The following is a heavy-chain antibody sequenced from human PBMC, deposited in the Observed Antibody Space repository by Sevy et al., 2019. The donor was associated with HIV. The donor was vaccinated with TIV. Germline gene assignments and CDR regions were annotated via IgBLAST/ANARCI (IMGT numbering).Heavy chain of an antibody. CDR3: ATTKDYYDSSGSPFDY. Sequence: ASVKVYCKVSGKTLTQLAMHWVRQAPGKGLEWMGTFDPEDDERIYAQKFQGRVTMTEDRSTDTAYMELRILRSDDTAVYYCATTKDYYDSSGSPFDYWGQGTLVTVSS. CDR1: GKTLTQLA. J-gene: IGHJ4*02. D-gene: IGHD3-22*01. CDR2: FDPEDDER. V-gene: IGHV1-24*01.